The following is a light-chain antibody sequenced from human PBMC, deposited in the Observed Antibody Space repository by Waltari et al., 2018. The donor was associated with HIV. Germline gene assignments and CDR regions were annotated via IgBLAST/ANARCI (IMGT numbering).Light chain of an antibody. CDR2: AAS. CDR1: QSVSSY. V-gene: IGKV3-11*01. CDR3: QQRDNWPPT. J-gene: IGKJ3*01. Sequence: EIVLTQSPATLSLSPGERATLSCRATQSVSSYLAWYQQKPGQAPRLLIYAASNRATGIPARFSGSGSGTDFSLTISSLEPEDFGLYYCQQRDNWPPTFGPGTKVEI.